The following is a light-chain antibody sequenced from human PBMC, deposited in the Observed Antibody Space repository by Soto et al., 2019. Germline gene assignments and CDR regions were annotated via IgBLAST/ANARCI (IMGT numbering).Light chain of an antibody. CDR2: GAS. V-gene: IGKV3-15*01. J-gene: IGKJ4*01. CDR1: QSVSSN. Sequence: IVMTQSPATLSVSPWERATLSCRASQSVSSNLAWYQQKPGQAPRLLIYGASTRATGIPARFSGSGSGTEFSLTISSLQSEDFAVYSCQQYGDWPGAFGGGTKVDIK. CDR3: QQYGDWPGA.